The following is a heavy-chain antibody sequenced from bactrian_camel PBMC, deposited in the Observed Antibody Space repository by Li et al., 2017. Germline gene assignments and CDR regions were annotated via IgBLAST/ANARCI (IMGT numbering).Heavy chain of an antibody. CDR2: ISRAGTA. CDR1: GLPTCGSG. J-gene: IGHJ4*01. D-gene: IGHD7*01. V-gene: IGHV3S53*01. Sequence: VQLVESGGGSVQAGGSLRLSCAASGLPTCGSGVSWYRQALDQEREFLGSISRAGTAKYADAVKDRFRISQDNFKKTVYLQMNSPRPDDTAMYYCGCVGGRPSDQGTQVTVS.